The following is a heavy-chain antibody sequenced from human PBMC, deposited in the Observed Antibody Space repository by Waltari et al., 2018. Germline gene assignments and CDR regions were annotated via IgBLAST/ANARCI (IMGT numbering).Heavy chain of an antibody. CDR3: AAAIYYDSSGYWRVFDY. J-gene: IGHJ4*02. D-gene: IGHD3-22*01. CDR1: GGTFSSYA. Sequence: QVQLVQSGAEVKKPGSSVKVSCKASGGTFSSYAISWVRQAPGQGLEWMGGIIPILGIANYAQKFQGRVTITADKSTSTAYMERSSLRSEDTAVYYCAAAIYYDSSGYWRVFDYWGQGTLVTVPS. V-gene: IGHV1-69*10. CDR2: IIPILGIA.